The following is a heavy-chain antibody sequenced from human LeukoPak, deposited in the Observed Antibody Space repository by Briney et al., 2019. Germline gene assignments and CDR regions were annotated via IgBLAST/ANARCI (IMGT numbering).Heavy chain of an antibody. CDR2: IKQDGSEK. D-gene: IGHD3-16*01. J-gene: IGHJ6*03. Sequence: GGSLRLACAASGFTFSSYWMSWVRQAPGKGLEWVANIKQDGSEKYSVDSVKGRFTISRDNAKNSLYMQMNSLRAEDTAVYYCARVMSASVWRSYGSYYYYYYMDIWGKGTTVTVSS. CDR3: ARVMSASVWRSYGSYYYYYYMDI. V-gene: IGHV3-7*01. CDR1: GFTFSSYW.